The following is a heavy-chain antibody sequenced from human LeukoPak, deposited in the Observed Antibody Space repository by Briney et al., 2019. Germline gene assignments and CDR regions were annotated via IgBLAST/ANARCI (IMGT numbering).Heavy chain of an antibody. CDR3: ARENTAMVTRLFDY. CDR1: GGSVSSGSYY. Sequence: PLETLSLTCTVSGGSVSSGSYYWSWIRQPPGKGLEWIGYIYYSGSTNYNPSLKSRVTISVDTSKNQFSLKLSSVTAADTAVYYCARENTAMVTRLFDYWGQGTLVTVSS. D-gene: IGHD5-18*01. CDR2: IYYSGST. V-gene: IGHV4-61*01. J-gene: IGHJ4*02.